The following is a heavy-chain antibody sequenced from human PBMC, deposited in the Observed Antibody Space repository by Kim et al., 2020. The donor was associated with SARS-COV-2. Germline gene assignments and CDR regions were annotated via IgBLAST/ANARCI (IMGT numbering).Heavy chain of an antibody. J-gene: IGHJ6*02. V-gene: IGHV3-7*03. D-gene: IGHD3-3*01. CDR2: IKQDGSEK. Sequence: GGSLRLSCAASGFTFSSYWMSWVRQAPGKGLEWVANIKQDGSEKYYVDSVKGRFTISRDNAKNSLYLQMNSLRAEDTAVYYCAREKVFGVVIIYYYYGMDVWGQGTTVTVSS. CDR1: GFTFSSYW. CDR3: AREKVFGVVIIYYYYGMDV.